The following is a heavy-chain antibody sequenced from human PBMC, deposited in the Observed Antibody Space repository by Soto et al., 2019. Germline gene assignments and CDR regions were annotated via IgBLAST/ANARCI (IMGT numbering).Heavy chain of an antibody. Sequence: ASVKVSCKASGYTFTGHYIHWVRQAPEQGPEWMGEIGPESGATRYAEKFQGRVTMTRDTSITTVYMELKNLSPDDTAVYYCGRGRSGQIVVFYWGQGTPVTVSS. CDR2: IGPESGAT. V-gene: IGHV1-2*02. CDR3: GRGRSGQIVVFY. D-gene: IGHD1-26*01. CDR1: GYTFTGHY. J-gene: IGHJ4*02.